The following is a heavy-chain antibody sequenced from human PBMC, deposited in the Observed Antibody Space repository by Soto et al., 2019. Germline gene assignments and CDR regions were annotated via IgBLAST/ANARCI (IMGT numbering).Heavy chain of an antibody. CDR2: ISGGGRT. J-gene: IGHJ4*02. Sequence: GGSLRLSCEVSGFSFASCAMSWVRQAPGKGLEWVSAISGGGRTFYADSVKGRFTISRDNFKNTLYLQMNSLSADDTAVYFCAKAPFAIAERPSTLDYWGQGTLVTVSS. V-gene: IGHV3-23*01. CDR1: GFSFASCA. D-gene: IGHD2-15*01. CDR3: AKAPFAIAERPSTLDY.